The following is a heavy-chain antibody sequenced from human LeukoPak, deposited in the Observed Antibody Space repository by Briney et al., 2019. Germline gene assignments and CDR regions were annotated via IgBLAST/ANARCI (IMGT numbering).Heavy chain of an antibody. CDR1: GFIFSSYG. V-gene: IGHV3-30*02. D-gene: IGHD2-8*02. Sequence: GGSLRLSCAASGFIFSSYGMHWVRQAPGKGLEWVAFIRYDGSNKYYADSVKGRFTISRDNSKNTLYLHVNSLRPEDTAVYYCARDHTGWFDPWGQGTLVTVSS. J-gene: IGHJ5*02. CDR2: IRYDGSNK. CDR3: ARDHTGWFDP.